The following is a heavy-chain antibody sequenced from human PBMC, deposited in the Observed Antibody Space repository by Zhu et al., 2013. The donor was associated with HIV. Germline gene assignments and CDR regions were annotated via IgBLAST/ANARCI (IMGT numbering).Heavy chain of an antibody. Sequence: QVQLVQSGAEVKKPGASVKVSCKASGYTFTNYGVSWVRQAPGQGLEWMGWISAYNGDTKYAQKFQGRVTMTTEASTNTAYMELSSLRSEDTAVYYCARGLPHIDYWGQGTLVTVSS. V-gene: IGHV1-18*01. CDR1: GYTFTNYG. CDR3: ARGLPHIDY. J-gene: IGHJ4*02. CDR2: ISAYNGDT.